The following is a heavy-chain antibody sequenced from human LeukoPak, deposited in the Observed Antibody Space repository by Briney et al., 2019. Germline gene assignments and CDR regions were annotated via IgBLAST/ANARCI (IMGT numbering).Heavy chain of an antibody. Sequence: SETLSLTCTVSGGSISSSSYYWGWIRQPPGKGLEWIGSIYYSGSTYYNPSLKSQVTISVDTSKNQFSLKLSSVTAVDTAVYYCARITGGIVVVPAAHPVDYWGQGTLVTVSS. CDR3: ARITGGIVVVPAAHPVDY. J-gene: IGHJ4*02. V-gene: IGHV4-39*07. CDR2: IYYSGST. CDR1: GGSISSSSYY. D-gene: IGHD2-2*01.